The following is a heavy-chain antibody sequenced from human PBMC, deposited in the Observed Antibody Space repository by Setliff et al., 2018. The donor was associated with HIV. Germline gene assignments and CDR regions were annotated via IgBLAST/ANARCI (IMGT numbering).Heavy chain of an antibody. Sequence: SETLSLTCTVSGGSISSSSYYWGWIRQPPGKGLEWIGSIYYSGSTYYNPSLKSRVTILVDTSKKQLSLKMSSVTAADTAVYYCASLYNWNPRGGVGGAFDIWGQGTMVTV. CDR2: IYYSGST. V-gene: IGHV4-39*07. CDR3: ASLYNWNPRGGVGGAFDI. CDR1: GGSISSSSYY. J-gene: IGHJ3*02. D-gene: IGHD1-20*01.